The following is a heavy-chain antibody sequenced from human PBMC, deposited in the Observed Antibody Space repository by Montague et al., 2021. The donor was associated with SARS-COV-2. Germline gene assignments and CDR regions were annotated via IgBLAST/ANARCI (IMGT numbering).Heavy chain of an antibody. Sequence: TLSLTCAVSGGSISSGGYSWSWIRQPPGKGLEWIGYIYHSGSTYYNPSLKSRVTISVDRSKNQFSLKLSSVTAADTAVYYCARGLGTPYYFSGGSCYSSYWFDPWGQGTLVTVSS. CDR1: GGSISSGGYS. CDR2: IYHSGST. J-gene: IGHJ5*02. V-gene: IGHV4-30-2*01. D-gene: IGHD2-15*01. CDR3: ARGLGTPYYFSGGSCYSSYWFDP.